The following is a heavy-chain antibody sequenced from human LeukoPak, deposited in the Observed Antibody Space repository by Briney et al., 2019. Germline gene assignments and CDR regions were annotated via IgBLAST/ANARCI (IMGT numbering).Heavy chain of an antibody. CDR1: GGTFSSYA. V-gene: IGHV1-69*01. CDR2: IIPIFGTA. J-gene: IGHJ5*02. D-gene: IGHD2-2*01. CDR3: ARDTGYCSSTSCQPNWFDP. Sequence: ASVKVSCKASGGTFSSYAISWVRQAPGQGLECMGGIIPIFGTANYAQKLQGRVAITADESTSTAYMELSSLRSEDTAVYYCARDTGYCSSTSCQPNWFDPWGQGTLVTVSS.